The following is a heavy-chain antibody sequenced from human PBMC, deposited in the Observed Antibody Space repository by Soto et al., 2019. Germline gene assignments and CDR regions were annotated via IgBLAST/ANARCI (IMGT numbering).Heavy chain of an antibody. CDR3: ESGGSGNWYFDL. Sequence: QVQLVQSGAEVKKPGASVKVSCKASGYTFTSYAMHWVRQAPGQRLEWMGWIKAGNGNTKYSQTFQGRVNITRDTSVSTAYMELSSLRAEDTAVYDCESGGSGNWYFDLWGRGTLVTVSS. J-gene: IGHJ2*01. V-gene: IGHV1-3*01. CDR2: IKAGNGNT. D-gene: IGHD1-26*01. CDR1: GYTFTSYA.